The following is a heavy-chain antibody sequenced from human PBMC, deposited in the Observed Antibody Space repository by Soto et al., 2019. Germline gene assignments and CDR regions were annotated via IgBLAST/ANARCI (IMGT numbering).Heavy chain of an antibody. CDR3: AKAIEWSSSWSYFDY. D-gene: IGHD6-13*01. Sequence: GGSLRLSCATSGFIFKNYAMSWVRQAPGKGLEWVSAISGSGGSTYYADSVKGRFTISRDNSKNTLYLQMNSLRAEDTAVYYCAKAIEWSSSWSYFDYWGQGTLVTVSS. V-gene: IGHV3-23*01. J-gene: IGHJ4*02. CDR1: GFIFKNYA. CDR2: ISGSGGST.